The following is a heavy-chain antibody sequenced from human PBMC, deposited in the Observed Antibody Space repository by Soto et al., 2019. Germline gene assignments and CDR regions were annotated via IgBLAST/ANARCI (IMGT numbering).Heavy chain of an antibody. J-gene: IGHJ4*02. D-gene: IGHD3-22*01. CDR1: GGTFSSYA. CDR2: IIPIFGTA. V-gene: IGHV1-69*13. Sequence: ASVKVSCKASGGTFSSYAISWVRQAPGQGLEWMGGIIPIFGTANYAQKFQGRVTITADESTSTAYMELSSLRSEDTAVYYCARDRHYYDSSGYYTTKIFDYWGQGTLVTVSS. CDR3: ARDRHYYDSSGYYTTKIFDY.